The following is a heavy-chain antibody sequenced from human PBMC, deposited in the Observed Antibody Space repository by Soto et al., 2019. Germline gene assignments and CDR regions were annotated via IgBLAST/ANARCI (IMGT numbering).Heavy chain of an antibody. CDR3: ARDSSSWYFDY. Sequence: QVQLQESGPGMVKPSQTLSLTCTVSGGSISSGGYYWRWIRQHPGKGLEWIGYIYYSGSTYYNPSLKSRVTISVDTSKNQFSLKLSSVTAADTAVHYCARDSSSWYFDYWVEGTLVTVSS. CDR1: GGSISSGGYY. J-gene: IGHJ4*02. V-gene: IGHV4-31*03. CDR2: IYYSGST. D-gene: IGHD6-13*01.